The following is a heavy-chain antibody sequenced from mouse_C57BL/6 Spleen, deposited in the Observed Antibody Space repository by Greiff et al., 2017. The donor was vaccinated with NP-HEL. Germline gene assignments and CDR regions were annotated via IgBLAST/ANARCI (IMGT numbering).Heavy chain of an antibody. CDR2: IDPSDSET. J-gene: IGHJ2*01. CDR1: GYTFTSYW. D-gene: IGHD2-3*01. CDR3: ARGFDGYSFDY. V-gene: IGHV1-52*01. Sequence: VKLQQPGAELVRPGSSVKLSCKASGYTFTSYWMHWVKQRPIQGLEWIGNIDPSDSETHYNQKFKDKATLTVDKSSSTAYMQLSSLTSEDSAVYYCARGFDGYSFDYWGQGTTLTVSS.